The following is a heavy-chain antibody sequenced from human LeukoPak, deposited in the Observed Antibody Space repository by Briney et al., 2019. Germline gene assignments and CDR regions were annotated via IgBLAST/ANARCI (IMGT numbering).Heavy chain of an antibody. Sequence: LRLSCTASGFTFSDYYMSWIRQPPGKGLEWIGYIYYSGSTYYNPSLKSRVTISVDTSKNQFSLKLSSVTAADTAVYYCARGDYYGSSGSFDAFDIWGQGTMVTVSS. J-gene: IGHJ3*02. CDR2: IYYSGST. CDR1: GFTFSDYY. D-gene: IGHD3-22*01. V-gene: IGHV4-30-4*08. CDR3: ARGDYYGSSGSFDAFDI.